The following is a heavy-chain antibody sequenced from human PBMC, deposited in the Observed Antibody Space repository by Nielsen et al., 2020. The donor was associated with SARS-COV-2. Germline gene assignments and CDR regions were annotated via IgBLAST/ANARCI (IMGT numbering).Heavy chain of an antibody. CDR2: ISSSSSYT. CDR1: GFTFSDYY. Sequence: GSLRLSCAAPGFTFSDYYMSWIRQAPGKGLEWVSYISSSSSYTNYADSVKGRFTISRDNAKNSLYLQMNSLRAEDTALYHCARDLDSGYDYWFDPWGQGTLVTVSS. J-gene: IGHJ5*02. V-gene: IGHV3-11*05. D-gene: IGHD5-12*01. CDR3: ARDLDSGYDYWFDP.